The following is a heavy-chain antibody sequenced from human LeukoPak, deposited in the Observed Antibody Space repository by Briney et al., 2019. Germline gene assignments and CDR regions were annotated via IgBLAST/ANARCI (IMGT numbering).Heavy chain of an antibody. Sequence: SETLSLTCAVSDDSFSSHYWTWIRQPPGKGLEWIGYISYIGSTNYNPSLKSRVTTSIDTSKNQFSLNLSSVTAADTAVYYCARDRAAGIFDYWGQGTLVTVSS. J-gene: IGHJ4*02. CDR2: ISYIGST. V-gene: IGHV4-59*11. CDR1: DDSFSSHY. CDR3: ARDRAAGIFDY. D-gene: IGHD6-13*01.